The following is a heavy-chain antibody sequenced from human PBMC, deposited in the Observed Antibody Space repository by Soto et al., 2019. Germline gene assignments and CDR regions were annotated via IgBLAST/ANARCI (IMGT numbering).Heavy chain of an antibody. V-gene: IGHV4-31*03. D-gene: IGHD3-9*01. CDR2: IYYSGST. Sequence: PSETLSLTCTVSGGSISSGGYYWSWIRQHPGKGLEWIGYIYYSGSTYYNPSLKSRVTISVDTSKNQFSLKLSSVTAADTAVYYCARGGRYFDWWVTDVWGQGTTVTVSS. J-gene: IGHJ6*02. CDR3: ARGGRYFDWWVTDV. CDR1: GGSISSGGYY.